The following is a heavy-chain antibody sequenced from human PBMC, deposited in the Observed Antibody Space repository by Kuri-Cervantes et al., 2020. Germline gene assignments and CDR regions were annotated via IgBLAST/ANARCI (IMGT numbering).Heavy chain of an antibody. CDR1: GFTFSSYA. CDR2: ISGSGGST. V-gene: IGHV3-23*01. Sequence: GGSLRLSCAASGFTFSSYAMSWVRQAPGKGLEWVSAISGSGGSTYYPASVKGRFTISREDARNSFYLQMNSLRAGDTAVYYCARGPRGPGAFDIWGQGTMVTVSS. CDR3: ARGPRGPGAFDI. D-gene: IGHD1-14*01. J-gene: IGHJ3*02.